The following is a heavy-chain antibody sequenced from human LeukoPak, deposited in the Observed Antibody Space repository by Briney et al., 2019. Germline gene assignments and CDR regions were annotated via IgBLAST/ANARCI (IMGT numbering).Heavy chain of an antibody. Sequence: SVKVSCKASGGTFSSYAISWVRQAPGQGLEWMGGIIPIFGTANYAQKFQGRVTITADESTSTAYMELSSLRSEGTAVYYCARGGAYYYDSSGYYCWFDPWGQGTLVTVSS. CDR1: GGTFSSYA. CDR2: IIPIFGTA. D-gene: IGHD3-22*01. J-gene: IGHJ5*02. V-gene: IGHV1-69*13. CDR3: ARGGAYYYDSSGYYCWFDP.